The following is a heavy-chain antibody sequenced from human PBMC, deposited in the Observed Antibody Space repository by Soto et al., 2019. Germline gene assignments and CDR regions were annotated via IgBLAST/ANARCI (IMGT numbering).Heavy chain of an antibody. V-gene: IGHV3-7*01. CDR2: IKQDGSEK. Sequence: EVQLVESGGGLVQPGGSLRLSCAASGFIFNNYWMTWVRQAPGKGLEWVANIKQDGSEKYYVDSVKGRFTISRDNAKNALYLQMNSLRADDTAVYYCARDAYYGESSGDFDYWGQGTLVTVSS. CDR1: GFIFNNYW. J-gene: IGHJ4*02. CDR3: ARDAYYGESSGDFDY. D-gene: IGHD3-22*01.